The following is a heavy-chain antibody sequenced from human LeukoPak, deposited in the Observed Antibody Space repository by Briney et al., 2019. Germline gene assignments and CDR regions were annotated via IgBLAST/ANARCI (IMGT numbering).Heavy chain of an antibody. CDR2: INAGNGNT. J-gene: IGHJ6*03. D-gene: IGHD2-15*01. Sequence: GASVKVSCKASGYTFTSYAMHWVRQAPGQRLEWMGWINAGNGNTKYSQEFQGRVTITRDTSASTAYMELSSLRSEDMAVYFCVRGRPGFCSGDICYAYYMDVWGKGTTVTISS. CDR3: VRGRPGFCSGDICYAYYMDV. CDR1: GYTFTSYA. V-gene: IGHV1-3*03.